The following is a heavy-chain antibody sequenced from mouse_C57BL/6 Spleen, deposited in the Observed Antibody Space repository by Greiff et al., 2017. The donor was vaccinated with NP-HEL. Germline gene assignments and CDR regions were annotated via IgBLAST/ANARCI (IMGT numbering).Heavy chain of an antibody. CDR2: INPSNGGT. Sequence: VKLQQPGTELVKPGASVKLSCKASGYTFTSYWMHWVKQRPGQGLEWIGNINPSNGGTNYNEKFKSKATLTVDKSSSTAYMQLSSLTSEDSAVYYCARSVGSSYAMDYWGQGTSVTVSS. CDR1: GYTFTSYW. D-gene: IGHD1-1*01. CDR3: ARSVGSSYAMDY. J-gene: IGHJ4*01. V-gene: IGHV1-53*01.